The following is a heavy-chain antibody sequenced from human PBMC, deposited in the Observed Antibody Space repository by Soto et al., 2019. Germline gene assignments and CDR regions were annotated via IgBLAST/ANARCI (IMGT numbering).Heavy chain of an antibody. CDR1: GFTFSTYA. J-gene: IGHJ6*03. V-gene: IGHV3-23*01. D-gene: IGHD2-8*01. CDR3: AGRYCTNGVCYTNYYYYIDV. Sequence: EVQLLESGGGLVQPGGSLRLSCAASGFTFSTYAMSWVRQAPGKGLDWVSTITTSGGNTYYADSVQGRFTISRDNSKNTLYLQMNSLRAEDTAVYYCAGRYCTNGVCYTNYYYYIDVWGKGTTVTVSS. CDR2: ITTSGGNT.